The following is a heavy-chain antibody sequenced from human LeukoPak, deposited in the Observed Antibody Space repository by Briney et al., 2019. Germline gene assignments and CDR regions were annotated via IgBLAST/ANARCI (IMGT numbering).Heavy chain of an antibody. V-gene: IGHV1-2*02. J-gene: IGHJ5*02. CDR3: ARERLAAAGVNWFDP. CDR1: GYTFTSYG. CDR2: INPNSGGT. D-gene: IGHD6-13*01. Sequence: ASVKVSCKASGYTFTSYGISWVRQAPGQGLEWTGWINPNSGGTNYAQKFQGRVTMTRDTSISTAYMELSRLRSDDTAVYYCARERLAAAGVNWFDPWGQGTLVTVSS.